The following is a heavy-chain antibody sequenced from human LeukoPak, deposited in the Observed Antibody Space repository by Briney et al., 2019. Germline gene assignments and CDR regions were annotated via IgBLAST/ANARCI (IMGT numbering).Heavy chain of an antibody. D-gene: IGHD3-22*01. CDR3: ARDRQLGSSGYYAAY. V-gene: IGHV1-18*04. CDR1: GYTFSSYG. J-gene: IGHJ4*02. Sequence: GASVKVSCKASGYTFSSYGISWVRPAPGQGLEWMGWISAYNGNTNYAQKVQGRVTLTTETSTSTAYMELRSLRSADTAVYYCARDRQLGSSGYYAAYWGQGTLVTVSS. CDR2: ISAYNGNT.